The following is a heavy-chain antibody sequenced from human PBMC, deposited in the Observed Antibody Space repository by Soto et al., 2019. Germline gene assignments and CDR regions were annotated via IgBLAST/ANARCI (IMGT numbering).Heavy chain of an antibody. CDR1: GGSVSSGSYY. Sequence: SETLSLTCTVSGGSVSSGSYYWSWIRQPPGKGLEWIEYIYYSGSTNYNTSLKSRVTISVDTSKNQFSLKLSSVTAADTAVYYCARYFPTYYDILTGYNYYYGLDVWGQGTTVTVSS. J-gene: IGHJ6*02. D-gene: IGHD3-9*01. V-gene: IGHV4-61*01. CDR2: IYYSGST. CDR3: ARYFPTYYDILTGYNYYYGLDV.